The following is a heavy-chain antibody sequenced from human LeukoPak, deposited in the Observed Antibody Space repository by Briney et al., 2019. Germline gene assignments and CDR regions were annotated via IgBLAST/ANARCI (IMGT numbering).Heavy chain of an antibody. Sequence: ASVKDSCKASGYTFTGYYMHWVRQAPGQELEWMGWINPNSGGTNYAQKFQGRVTMTRDTSISTAYMELSRLRSDDTAVYYCARDSPYYDFWSAKPGSMDVWGQGTTVTVSS. CDR3: ARDSPYYDFWSAKPGSMDV. CDR1: GYTFTGYY. D-gene: IGHD3-3*01. CDR2: INPNSGGT. V-gene: IGHV1-2*02. J-gene: IGHJ6*02.